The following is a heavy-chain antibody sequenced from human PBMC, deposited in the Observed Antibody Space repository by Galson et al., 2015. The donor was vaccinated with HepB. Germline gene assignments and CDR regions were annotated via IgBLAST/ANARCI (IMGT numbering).Heavy chain of an antibody. Sequence: LRLSCAASGFTFSRYWMTWVRQAPGKGLEWVANIKEDGSEKYYVDSMKGRFTISRDNAKNSLYLQMNSLRAEDTAVYYCARLIRDYFDFWGQGTLVTVSS. V-gene: IGHV3-7*01. J-gene: IGHJ4*02. CDR1: GFTFSRYW. D-gene: IGHD2/OR15-2a*01. CDR3: ARLIRDYFDF. CDR2: IKEDGSEK.